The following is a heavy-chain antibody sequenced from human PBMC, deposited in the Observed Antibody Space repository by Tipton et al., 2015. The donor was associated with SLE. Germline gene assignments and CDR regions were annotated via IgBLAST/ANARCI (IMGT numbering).Heavy chain of an antibody. J-gene: IGHJ4*02. Sequence: GSLRLSCAASGFTFSSYSLNWVRQAPGKGLEWVSSISSGSNYVYYADSVKGRFTISRDNAKNSLYLQMNSLRAEDTGVYYCARDMTMETTGYWGQGTLVTVSS. CDR1: GFTFSSYS. D-gene: IGHD4-17*01. CDR3: ARDMTMETTGY. CDR2: ISSGSNYV. V-gene: IGHV3-21*01.